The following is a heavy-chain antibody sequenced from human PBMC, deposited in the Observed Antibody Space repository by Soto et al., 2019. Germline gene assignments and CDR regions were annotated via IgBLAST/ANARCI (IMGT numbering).Heavy chain of an antibody. CDR1: GGTFSSYA. CDR3: ATGLRFLEWLLNY. CDR2: IIPIFGTA. D-gene: IGHD3-3*01. V-gene: IGHV1-69*13. J-gene: IGHJ4*02. Sequence: SVKVSCKASGGTFSSYAISWVRQAPGQGLEWMGGIIPIFGTANYAQKFQGRVTITADESTSTAYMELSSLRSEDTAVYYCATGLRFLEWLLNYWGQGTLVTVSS.